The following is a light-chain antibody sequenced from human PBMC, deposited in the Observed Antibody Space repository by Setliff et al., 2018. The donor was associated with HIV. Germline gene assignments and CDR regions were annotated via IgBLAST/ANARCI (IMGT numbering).Light chain of an antibody. V-gene: IGLV2-14*03. CDR1: SSDIGGYKY. Sequence: QSALTQPASVSGSPGQWITISCTGTSSDIGGYKYVSWYQQHPGKAPKLIIYDVTNRPSDISNRFSGSKSGNTASLTISGLQAEDEADYYCSSYTFSSTPIGFGTGTKVTVL. J-gene: IGLJ1*01. CDR3: SSYTFSSTPIG. CDR2: DVT.